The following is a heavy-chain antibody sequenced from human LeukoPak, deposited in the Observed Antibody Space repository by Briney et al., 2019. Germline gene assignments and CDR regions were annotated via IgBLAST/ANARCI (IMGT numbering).Heavy chain of an antibody. CDR3: ARDYQPIQLWLRGPFDY. CDR2: ISSSGSTI. J-gene: IGHJ4*02. CDR1: GFTFSDYY. Sequence: GGSLRLSCAASGFTFSDYYMSWIRQAPGKGLEWVSYISSSGSTIYYADSVKGRFTISRDNAKSSLYLQMNSLRAEDTAVYYCARDYQPIQLWLRGPFDYWGQGTLVTVSS. V-gene: IGHV3-11*01. D-gene: IGHD5-18*01.